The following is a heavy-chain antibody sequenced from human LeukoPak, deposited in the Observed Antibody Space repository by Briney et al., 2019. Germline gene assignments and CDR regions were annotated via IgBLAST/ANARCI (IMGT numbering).Heavy chain of an antibody. Sequence: PGGSLRLSCAASGFTFSSYGMHWVRQAPGKGLEWVAFIRYDGSNKYYADSVKGRFTISRDNSKNTLYLQMNSLRAEDTAVYYCAKDFYEWELGAFDIWGQGTMVTVSS. CDR3: AKDFYEWELGAFDI. CDR2: IRYDGSNK. CDR1: GFTFSSYG. J-gene: IGHJ3*02. D-gene: IGHD1-26*01. V-gene: IGHV3-30*02.